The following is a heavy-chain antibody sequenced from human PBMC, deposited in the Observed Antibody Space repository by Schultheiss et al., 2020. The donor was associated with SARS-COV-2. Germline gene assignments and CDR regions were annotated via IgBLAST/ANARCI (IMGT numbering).Heavy chain of an antibody. CDR2: IDYSGRI. D-gene: IGHD3-3*01. CDR3: ARGNDFVYFFDS. Sequence: SETLSLTCSVSSGSMGTYYWNWIRQSPGKGLEWIGYIDYSGRIFYNPSLKSRLTISVDTSKNQFSLKLTSLTAADTAIYYCARGNDFVYFFDSWGQGTPVTVSS. V-gene: IGHV4-30-4*08. CDR1: SGSMGTYY. J-gene: IGHJ4*02.